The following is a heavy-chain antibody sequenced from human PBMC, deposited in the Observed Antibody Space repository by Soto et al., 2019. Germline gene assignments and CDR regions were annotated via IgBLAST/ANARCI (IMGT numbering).Heavy chain of an antibody. V-gene: IGHV4-30-4*01. J-gene: IGHJ4*02. CDR3: ATMGTPATGLYFFDY. CDR1: GGSISSGDYY. CDR2: IYYSGST. Sequence: SETLSLTCTVSGGSISSGDYYWSWIRQPPGKGLEWIGYIYYSGSTYYSTSLKSRVTISVDTSKSQFSLNLSFVTAADTAVYYCATMGTPATGLYFFDYWGQGSLVTVSS. D-gene: IGHD2-15*01.